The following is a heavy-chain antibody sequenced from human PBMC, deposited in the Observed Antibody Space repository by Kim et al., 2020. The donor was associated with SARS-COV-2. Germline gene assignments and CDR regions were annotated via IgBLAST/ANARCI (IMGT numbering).Heavy chain of an antibody. J-gene: IGHJ4*02. CDR1: GGSISSYY. V-gene: IGHV4-59*01. CDR2: IYYSGST. D-gene: IGHD1-26*01. Sequence: SETLSLTCTVSGGSISSYYWSWIRQPPGKGLEWIGYIYYSGSTNYNPSLKSRVTISVDTSKNQFSLKLSSVTAADTAVYYCARVVGATDGYFDYWGQGTLVTVSS. CDR3: ARVVGATDGYFDY.